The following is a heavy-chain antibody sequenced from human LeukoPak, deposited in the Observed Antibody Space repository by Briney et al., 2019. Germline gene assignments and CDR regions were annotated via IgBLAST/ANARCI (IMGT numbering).Heavy chain of an antibody. Sequence: SETLSLTCTVSGGSFNSYYCSWIRRPAGKGLEWTGRISTSGSTNYNPSLKSRVTMSVDTSKKQYSLKLTSVAAADTAVYYCARGPDDWYTFNLWGQGTVVTVSS. CDR1: GGSFNSYY. V-gene: IGHV4-4*07. J-gene: IGHJ3*01. D-gene: IGHD3-9*01. CDR2: ISTSGST. CDR3: ARGPDDWYTFNL.